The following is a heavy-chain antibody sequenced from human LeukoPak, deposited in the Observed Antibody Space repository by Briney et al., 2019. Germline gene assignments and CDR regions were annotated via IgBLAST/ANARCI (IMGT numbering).Heavy chain of an antibody. J-gene: IGHJ6*04. D-gene: IGHD3-10*02. CDR2: ISSSSSTI. V-gene: IGHV3-48*01. CDR1: GFTFSSYR. CDR3: AELGITMIGGV. Sequence: GGSLRLSCAASGFTFSSYRMNWVRQAPGKGLEWVSCISSSSSTIYYADSVKGRFTISRDNAKNSLYLQMNSLRAEDTAVYYCAELGITMIGGVWGKGTTVTISS.